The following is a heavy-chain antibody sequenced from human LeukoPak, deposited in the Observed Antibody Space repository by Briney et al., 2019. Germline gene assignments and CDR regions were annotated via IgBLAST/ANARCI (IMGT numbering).Heavy chain of an antibody. V-gene: IGHV4-34*01. J-gene: IGHJ4*02. D-gene: IGHD3-10*01. CDR3: ARVYERAVRGVIVPRDY. CDR2: INHRGTS. Sequence: SETLSLTCDVLGGSFSGYYWSWVRQPPGKGLEWIAEINHRGTSNYNPSLKSRVSISVDTSKNQFSLKLSSVTAADTAVYYCARVYERAVRGVIVPRDYWGQRTPVTVSS. CDR1: GGSFSGYY.